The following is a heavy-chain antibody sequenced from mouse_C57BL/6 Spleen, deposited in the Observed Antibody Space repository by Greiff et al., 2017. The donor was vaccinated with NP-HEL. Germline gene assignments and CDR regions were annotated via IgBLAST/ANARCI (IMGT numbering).Heavy chain of an antibody. J-gene: IGHJ2*01. CDR3: ARDRGNSYFDY. V-gene: IGHV5-16*01. Sequence: EVHLVESEGGLVQPGSSMKLSCTASGFTFSDYYMAWVRQVPEKGLEWVANINYDGSSTYYLDSLKSRFIISRDNAKNILYLQMSSLKSEDTATYYCARDRGNSYFDYWGQGTTLTVAS. CDR1: GFTFSDYY. CDR2: INYDGSST. D-gene: IGHD2-1*01.